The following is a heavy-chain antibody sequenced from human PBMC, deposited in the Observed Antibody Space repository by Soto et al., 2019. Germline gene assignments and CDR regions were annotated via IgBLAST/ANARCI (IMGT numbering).Heavy chain of an antibody. CDR3: ARTVYGSGSYYSDY. D-gene: IGHD3-10*01. CDR2: IDWDEDK. CDR1: GFSLSPSGMC. V-gene: IGHV2-70*01. J-gene: IGHJ4*02. Sequence: SGPTLVNPTQTLTLTCTFSGFSLSPSGMCVSWIRQPPGKALEWLALIDWDEDKYYSTSLKTRLTISKEISKNQVVLTMTNMDPVDTATYYCARTVYGSGSYYSDYWGLGILVTVSS.